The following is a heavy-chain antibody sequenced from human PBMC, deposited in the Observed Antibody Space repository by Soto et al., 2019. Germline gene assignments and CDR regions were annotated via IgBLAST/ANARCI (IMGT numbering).Heavy chain of an antibody. CDR2: IYYSGST. CDR1: GASITSSRYY. CDR3: ARLNYGEDPAY. D-gene: IGHD3-10*01. J-gene: IGHJ4*02. Sequence: KASETLSLTCTVSGASITSSRYYWGWIRQPPGKGLEWIGSIYYSGSTYYNPSLKSRVTISVDTSKNQFSLKLSSVTAADTAVYYCARLNYGEDPAYWGQGTLVTVSS. V-gene: IGHV4-39*01.